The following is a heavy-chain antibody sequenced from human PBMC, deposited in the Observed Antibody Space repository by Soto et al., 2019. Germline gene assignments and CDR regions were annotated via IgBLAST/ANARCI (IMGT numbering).Heavy chain of an antibody. V-gene: IGHV1-46*01. J-gene: IGHJ4*02. CDR1: GYTFTSYY. Sequence: ASVKVSCKASGYTFTSYYMHWVRQAPGQGLEWMGIINPSGGSTSYAQKFQGRVTMTRDKSTSTAYMELSSLRSEDTAVYYCASFPDYYGSGSYYSLALFDYWGQGTLVTVSS. CDR2: INPSGGST. CDR3: ASFPDYYGSGSYYSLALFDY. D-gene: IGHD3-10*01.